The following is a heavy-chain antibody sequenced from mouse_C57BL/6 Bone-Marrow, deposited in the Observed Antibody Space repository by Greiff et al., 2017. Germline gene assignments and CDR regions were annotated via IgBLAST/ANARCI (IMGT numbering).Heavy chain of an antibody. J-gene: IGHJ3*01. Sequence: VQLQESGAELAKPGASVKLSCKASGYTFTSYWMHWVKQRPGQGLEWIGYINPSSGYTKYNQKFKDKATLTADKSSSTAYMQLSSLTYEDSAVYYCARSNYSNYDVFAYWGQGTLVTVSA. D-gene: IGHD2-5*01. CDR3: ARSNYSNYDVFAY. CDR1: GYTFTSYW. CDR2: INPSSGYT. V-gene: IGHV1-7*01.